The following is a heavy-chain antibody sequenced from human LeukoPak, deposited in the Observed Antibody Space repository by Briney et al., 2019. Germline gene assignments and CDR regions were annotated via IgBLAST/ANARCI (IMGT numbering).Heavy chain of an antibody. D-gene: IGHD5-12*01. Sequence: GGALTVSCAASGFTFSSYVMHWVRQAPGKGLEGVAFIRYDGSNKYYADSVKGRFTLSRDNSKNTLYLQMNSLRAEDTAVYYCAKDQYSGYVGVDYWGQGTLVTVSS. CDR1: GFTFSSYV. CDR2: IRYDGSNK. V-gene: IGHV3-30*02. CDR3: AKDQYSGYVGVDY. J-gene: IGHJ4*02.